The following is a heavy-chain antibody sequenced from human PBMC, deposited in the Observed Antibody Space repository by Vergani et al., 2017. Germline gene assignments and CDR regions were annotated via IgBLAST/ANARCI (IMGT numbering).Heavy chain of an antibody. D-gene: IGHD2-2*01. J-gene: IGHJ4*02. CDR3: VCRATSPPRCFDC. V-gene: IGHV4-59*05. CDR1: GFTFSDFS. Sequence: VQLVESGGGLVKPGGSLRLSCAASGFTFSDFSMSWVRQAPGKGLEWIGSVYYNGSTYYNPSLKSRVTTSVDASKNQFSLKLTSVTAADTAVYRCVCRATSPPRCFDCWGQGTLVIVSS. CDR2: VYYNGST.